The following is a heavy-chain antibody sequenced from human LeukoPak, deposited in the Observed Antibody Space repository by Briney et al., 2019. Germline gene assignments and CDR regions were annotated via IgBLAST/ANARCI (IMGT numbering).Heavy chain of an antibody. CDR2: ISAHNGNT. V-gene: IGHV1-18*01. CDR1: GSTFTTYA. D-gene: IGHD6-19*01. Sequence: GASVKVSCKASGSTFTTYAFSWVRQAPGQGLEWMGWISAHNGNTNYAQKLQGRITMTTDTSTNTAYMELRSLRFDDTAMYYCARHFSSGWPLEALDVWGQGTLVTVSS. CDR3: ARHFSSGWPLEALDV. J-gene: IGHJ3*01.